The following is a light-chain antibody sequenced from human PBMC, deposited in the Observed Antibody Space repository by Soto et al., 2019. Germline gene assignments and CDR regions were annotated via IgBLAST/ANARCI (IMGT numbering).Light chain of an antibody. Sequence: SALTQPASVSGSPGQSITISCAGSDIGSNDYVTWYQQHPGKAPTLIIFDVSNRPSGVSHRFSGSKSGTTASLTISGLQADDEAYYYCCSYINANNNWVFGGGTKLTVL. CDR1: SDIGSNDY. J-gene: IGLJ3*02. V-gene: IGLV2-14*03. CDR3: CSYINANNNWV. CDR2: DVS.